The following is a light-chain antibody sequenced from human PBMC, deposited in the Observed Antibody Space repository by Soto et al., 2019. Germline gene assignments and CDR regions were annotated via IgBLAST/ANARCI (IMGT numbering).Light chain of an antibody. CDR2: GAS. CDR1: QSLSSSS. CDR3: QQYGSSPIT. Sequence: EIVMTQSPVTLSLSPLDTSTLSCMSRQSLSSSSLAWYQQKPGQAPRLLISGASSRAADIPDRFSGSGSGTDFTLTISRLEPEDFAVYYCQQYGSSPITFGQGTRLEI. J-gene: IGKJ5*01. V-gene: IGKV3-20*01.